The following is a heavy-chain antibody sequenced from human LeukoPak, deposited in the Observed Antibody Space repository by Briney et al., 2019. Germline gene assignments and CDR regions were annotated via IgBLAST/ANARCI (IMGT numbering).Heavy chain of an antibody. J-gene: IGHJ5*02. CDR2: IYTSGST. Sequence: PSETLSLTCTVSGGSISSYYRSWIRQPAGKGLEWVGRIYTSGSTNYNPSLKSRVTMSVDTSKNQFSLKLSSVTAADTAVYYCARDYCGGDCSGRFDPWGQGTLVTVSS. CDR3: ARDYCGGDCSGRFDP. CDR1: GGSISSYY. D-gene: IGHD2-21*02. V-gene: IGHV4-4*07.